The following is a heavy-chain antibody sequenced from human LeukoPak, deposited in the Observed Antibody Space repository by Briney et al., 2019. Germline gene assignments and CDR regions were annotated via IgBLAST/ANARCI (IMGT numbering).Heavy chain of an antibody. D-gene: IGHD1-26*01. J-gene: IGHJ3*02. V-gene: IGHV1-69*06. CDR2: IIPIFGTA. CDR1: GGTFSSYA. CDR3: ARSLSGSYSGAFDI. Sequence: ASVKVSCKASGGTFSSYAISWVRQAPGQGLEWMGGIIPIFGTANYAQKFQGRVTITADKSTSTAYMELSSLGPEDTAVYYCARSLSGSYSGAFDIWGQGTMVTVSS.